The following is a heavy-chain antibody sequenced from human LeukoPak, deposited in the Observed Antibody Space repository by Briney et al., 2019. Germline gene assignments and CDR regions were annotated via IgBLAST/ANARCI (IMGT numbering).Heavy chain of an antibody. D-gene: IGHD6-19*01. CDR1: GGSISSYY. Sequence: PSETLSLTCTVSGGSISSYYWSWIRQPAGKGLEWIGRIYTSGCTNYNPSLKSRVTISVDTSKNQFSLKLSSVTAADTAVYYCARLGTGGQWLKRRLRNGGWFDPWGQGTLVTVSS. J-gene: IGHJ5*02. CDR2: IYTSGCT. CDR3: ARLGTGGQWLKRRLRNGGWFDP. V-gene: IGHV4-4*07.